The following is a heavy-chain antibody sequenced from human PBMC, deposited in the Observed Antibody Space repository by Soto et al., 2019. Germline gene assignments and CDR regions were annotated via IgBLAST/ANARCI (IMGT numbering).Heavy chain of an antibody. CDR2: IVVGSGNT. V-gene: IGHV1-58*01. CDR3: AADYDYYDSSGSYYVDF. D-gene: IGHD3-22*01. CDR1: GFTFTSSA. J-gene: IGHJ4*02. Sequence: SVKVSCKASGFTFTSSAVQWVRQARGQRLEWIGWIVVGSGNTNYAQKFQERVTITRDMSTSTAYMELSSLRSEDTAVYYCAADYDYYDSSGSYYVDFWGQGTLVTVSS.